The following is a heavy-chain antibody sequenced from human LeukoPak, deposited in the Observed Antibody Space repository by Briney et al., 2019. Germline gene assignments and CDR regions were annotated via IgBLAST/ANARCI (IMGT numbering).Heavy chain of an antibody. CDR1: GGSISSYY. Sequence: PSEALSLTCTVSGGSISSYYWSWIRQPPGKGLEWIGEINHSGSTNYNPSLKSRVTISVDTSKNQFSLKLSSVTAADTAVYYCARLSLAVAGTQYYYYYYMDVWGKGTTVTISS. CDR2: INHSGST. J-gene: IGHJ6*03. V-gene: IGHV4-34*01. CDR3: ARLSLAVAGTQYYYYYYMDV. D-gene: IGHD6-19*01.